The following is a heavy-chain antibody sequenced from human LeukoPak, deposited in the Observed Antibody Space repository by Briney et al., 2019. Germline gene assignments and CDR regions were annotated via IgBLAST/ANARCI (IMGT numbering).Heavy chain of an antibody. Sequence: GGSLRLSCAASGFTFSSYSMNWVRQAPGKGLEWVSYISSSSSTIYYADSVKGRFTISRDNAKNSLYLQMNSLRAEDTAVYYCARAATYYYDSSGNWGQGTLVTVSS. V-gene: IGHV3-48*04. CDR3: ARAATYYYDSSGN. CDR2: ISSSSSTI. CDR1: GFTFSSYS. J-gene: IGHJ4*02. D-gene: IGHD3-22*01.